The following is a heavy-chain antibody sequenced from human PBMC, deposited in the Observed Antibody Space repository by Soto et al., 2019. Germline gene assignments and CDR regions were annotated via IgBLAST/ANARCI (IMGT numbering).Heavy chain of an antibody. CDR2: ISWDGGRT. CDR1: GFTFDDYA. V-gene: IGHV3-43D*04. D-gene: IGHD2-2*02. CDR3: AKDVCSGSPTRCYTRLDF. J-gene: IGHJ4*02. Sequence: PGGSLRLSCAASGFTFDDYAMHWVRQAPGKGLEWVSLISWDGGRTYYADSVRGRFIVSRDSSKNSLYLQMSSLRVEDTALYYCAKDVCSGSPTRCYTRLDFWGQGALVTVSS.